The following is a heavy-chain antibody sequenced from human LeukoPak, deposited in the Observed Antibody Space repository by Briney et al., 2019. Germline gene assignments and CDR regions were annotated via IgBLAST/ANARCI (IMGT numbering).Heavy chain of an antibody. D-gene: IGHD5-24*01. V-gene: IGHV4-4*07. Sequence: MASETLSLTCTVSGGSISSYYWSWIRQPAGKGLEWIGRIYTSGSTNYNPSLKSRVTMSVDTSKNQFSLKLSSVTAADTAVYYCARVRAPVDAFDIWGQGTMVTVSS. CDR1: GGSISSYY. J-gene: IGHJ3*02. CDR3: ARVRAPVDAFDI. CDR2: IYTSGST.